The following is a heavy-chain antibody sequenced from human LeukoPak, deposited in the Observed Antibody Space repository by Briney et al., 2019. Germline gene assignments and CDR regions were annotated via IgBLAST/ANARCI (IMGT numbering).Heavy chain of an antibody. D-gene: IGHD3-22*01. V-gene: IGHV1-18*01. CDR2: ISTYHGNT. Sequence: GTSVKVSCKASGYTFTTAGIGWVRQAPGQVLEWMGWISTYHGNTNYAQIFQDRVTLTTDTSTSTAYMELRRLRSDDTAVYYCAREVVYDSSSYENWGQGTLVTVSS. CDR1: GYTFTTAG. J-gene: IGHJ4*02. CDR3: AREVVYDSSSYEN.